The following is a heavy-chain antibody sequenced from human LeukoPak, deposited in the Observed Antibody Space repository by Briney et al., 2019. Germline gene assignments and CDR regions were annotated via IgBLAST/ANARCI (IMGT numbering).Heavy chain of an antibody. Sequence: ASVKVSCKASGYTFTSHYINWVRQAPGQGLEWMGIINPSGGSTNYAQKFQDRVTMTRDTSTSTVYMDLSSLRSEDTAVYYCARSSGSYPHSFDFWGQGTLATVSS. CDR2: INPSGGST. D-gene: IGHD3-10*01. V-gene: IGHV1-46*01. CDR1: GYTFTSHY. CDR3: ARSSGSYPHSFDF. J-gene: IGHJ4*02.